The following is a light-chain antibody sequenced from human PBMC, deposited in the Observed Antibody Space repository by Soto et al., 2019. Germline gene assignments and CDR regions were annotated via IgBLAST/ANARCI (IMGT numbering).Light chain of an antibody. J-gene: IGKJ5*01. CDR2: AAS. V-gene: IGKV1D-12*01. CDR1: LDISTW. Sequence: DIQMTQSPSSVSASVGDRVTITCRASLDISTWLAWYQQKPGKAPNLLVHAASTLHSGVPSRFSGSGSGTDFTLTISSLQPEDFATYFCQQANSFPITFGQGTRLEI. CDR3: QQANSFPIT.